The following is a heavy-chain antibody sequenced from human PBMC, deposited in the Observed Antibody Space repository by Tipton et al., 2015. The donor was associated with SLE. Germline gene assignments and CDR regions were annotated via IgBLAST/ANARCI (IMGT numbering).Heavy chain of an antibody. V-gene: IGHV4-31*03. CDR2: IYYSGST. J-gene: IGHJ4*02. Sequence: TLSLTCTVSGGSISSGGYYWSWIRQHPGKGLEWIGYIYYSGSTYYNPSLKSRVTISLDPSKSQFSLRLSSVTAADTAIYYCARGGIYHDYSGNFDFWGQGTLVTASS. CDR1: GGSISSGGYY. CDR3: ARGGIYHDYSGNFDF. D-gene: IGHD3-22*01.